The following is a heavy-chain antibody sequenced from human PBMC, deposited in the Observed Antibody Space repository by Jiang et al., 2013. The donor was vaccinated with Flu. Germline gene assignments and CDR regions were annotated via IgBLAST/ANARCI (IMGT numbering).Heavy chain of an antibody. CDR3: ARQADSSDNY. CDR2: IYYSGST. J-gene: IGHJ4*02. CDR1: GGSISSSSYY. D-gene: IGHD3-22*01. Sequence: PGLVKPSETLSLTCTVSGGSISSSSYYWGWIRQPPGKGLEWIGSIYYSGSTYYNPSLKSRVTISVDTSKNQFSLKLSSVTAADTAVYYCARQADSSDNYWGQRTLVTVSS. V-gene: IGHV4-39*01.